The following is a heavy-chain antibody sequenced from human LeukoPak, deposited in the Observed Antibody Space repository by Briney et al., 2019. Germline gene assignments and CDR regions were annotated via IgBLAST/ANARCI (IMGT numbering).Heavy chain of an antibody. V-gene: IGHV4-31*03. CDR1: GGSISSGGYY. J-gene: IGHJ5*02. Sequence: SETLSLTCTVSGGSISSGGYYWSWIRQHPGKGLEWIGYIYYSGSTYYNPSLKSRVTISVDTSKNQSSLKLSSVTAADTAVYYCARGWLLMVRGVTRKDNWFDPWGQGTLVTVSS. CDR3: ARGWLLMVRGVTRKDNWFDP. CDR2: IYYSGST. D-gene: IGHD3-10*01.